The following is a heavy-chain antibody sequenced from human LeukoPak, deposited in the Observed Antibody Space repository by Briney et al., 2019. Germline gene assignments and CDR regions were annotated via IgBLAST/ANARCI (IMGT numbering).Heavy chain of an antibody. J-gene: IGHJ5*02. CDR1: GYTFTGYY. V-gene: IGHV1-2*02. CDR2: INPNSGGT. CDR3: VRDDVSP. Sequence: ASVKVSCKTSGYTFTGYYIHWVRQAPGQGLEWMGWINPNSGGTNYAQNFQGRVTMTKDTSISTAYMELSRLRSDDTAVYYCVRDDVSPWGQGTLVTVSS.